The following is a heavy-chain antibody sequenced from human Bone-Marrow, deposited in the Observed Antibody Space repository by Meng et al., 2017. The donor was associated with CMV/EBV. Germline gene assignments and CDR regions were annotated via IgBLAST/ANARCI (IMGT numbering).Heavy chain of an antibody. D-gene: IGHD6-6*01. CDR3: AGSIAAHSNGDY. CDR2: IYSGGST. Sequence: GESLKISCAASGFTISSNYMSWVRQSPGKGLEWVSVIYSGGSTDYADSVRGRFTISRDNSKNTLYLQMNSLRVEDTAVYYCAGSIAAHSNGDYWGQGTLVTVSS. CDR1: GFTISSNY. J-gene: IGHJ4*02. V-gene: IGHV3-53*01.